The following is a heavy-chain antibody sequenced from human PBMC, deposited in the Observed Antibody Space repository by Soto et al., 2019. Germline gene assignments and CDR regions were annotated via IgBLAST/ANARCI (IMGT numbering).Heavy chain of an antibody. CDR2: ISYDGSNK. J-gene: IGHJ6*02. D-gene: IGHD3-3*01. V-gene: IGHV3-30-3*01. Sequence: QVQLVESGGGVVQPGRSLRLSCAASGFTFSSYAMHWVRQAPGKGLEWVAVISYDGSNKYYADFEKGRLTISRNKSKNTLYLQMNSLRAEDTAVYYCARESGYSNYYGMDVWGQGTTVTVSS. CDR1: GFTFSSYA. CDR3: ARESGYSNYYGMDV.